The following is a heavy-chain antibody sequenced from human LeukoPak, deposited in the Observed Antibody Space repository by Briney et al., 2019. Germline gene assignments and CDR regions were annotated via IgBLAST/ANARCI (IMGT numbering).Heavy chain of an antibody. D-gene: IGHD3-10*01. CDR2: INPKSGGT. Sequence: ASVKVSCKASGGTFSGYYMHWVRQAPGQGLEWMGWINPKSGGTNYAQKFQGRVTMTRDTSISTAYMELSRLRSDDTAVYYCARNLWFGESIDAFDIWGQGTMVTVSS. CDR3: ARNLWFGESIDAFDI. J-gene: IGHJ3*02. CDR1: GGTFSGYY. V-gene: IGHV1-2*02.